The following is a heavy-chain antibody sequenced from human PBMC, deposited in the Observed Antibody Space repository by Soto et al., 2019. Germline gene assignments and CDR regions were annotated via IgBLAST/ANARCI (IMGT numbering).Heavy chain of an antibody. V-gene: IGHV3-21*01. CDR1: GFTFSSYS. CDR2: ISSSSSYI. D-gene: IGHD1-1*01. Sequence: GGSLRLSCAASGFTFSSYSMNWVRQAPGKGLEWVSSISSSSSYIYYADSVKGRFTISRDNAKNSLYLQMNSLRAEDTAVYYCARDREGYNWNDRAYYWGQGTLVTVSS. J-gene: IGHJ4*02. CDR3: ARDREGYNWNDRAYY.